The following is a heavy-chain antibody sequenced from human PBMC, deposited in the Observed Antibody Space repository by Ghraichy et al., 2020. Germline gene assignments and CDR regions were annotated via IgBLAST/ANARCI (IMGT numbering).Heavy chain of an antibody. Sequence: SQTLSLTCTVSGGSISSYYWSWIRQPAGKGLEWIGRIYTIGSTNYNPSLKSRVTMSVDTSKNQFSLKLSSVTAADTAVYYCARDYYYDSSGYYYFDYWGQGTLVTVSS. CDR1: GGSISSYY. CDR3: ARDYYYDSSGYYYFDY. CDR2: IYTIGST. J-gene: IGHJ4*02. D-gene: IGHD3-22*01. V-gene: IGHV4-4*07.